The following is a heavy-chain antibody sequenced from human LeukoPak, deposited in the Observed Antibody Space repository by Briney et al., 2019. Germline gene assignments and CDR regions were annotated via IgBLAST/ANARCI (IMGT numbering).Heavy chain of an antibody. Sequence: GGSLRLSCAASGFTFSSHPMHWVRQAPGKGLEWLAFISYDGSNKYYADSVKGRFTISRDNSKNTLYLQMNSLRVEDTAVYYCARDRCGYSSTCPFDYWGQGTLVTASS. CDR2: ISYDGSNK. D-gene: IGHD6-13*01. V-gene: IGHV3-30-3*01. J-gene: IGHJ4*02. CDR3: ARDRCGYSSTCPFDY. CDR1: GFTFSSHP.